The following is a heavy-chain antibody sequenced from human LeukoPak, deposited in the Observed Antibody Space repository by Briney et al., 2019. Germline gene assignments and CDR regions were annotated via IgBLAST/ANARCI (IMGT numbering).Heavy chain of an antibody. J-gene: IGHJ3*02. CDR2: IYYSGST. Sequence: PSETLSLTCTVSGGSISSYYWSWIRQPPGKGLEWIGSIYYSGSTYYNPSLKSRVTISVDTSKNQFSLKLSSVTAADTAVYYCARDRKRITMIVVVKGGAFDIWGQGTMVTVSS. CDR3: ARDRKRITMIVVVKGGAFDI. D-gene: IGHD3-22*01. CDR1: GGSISSYY. V-gene: IGHV4-59*12.